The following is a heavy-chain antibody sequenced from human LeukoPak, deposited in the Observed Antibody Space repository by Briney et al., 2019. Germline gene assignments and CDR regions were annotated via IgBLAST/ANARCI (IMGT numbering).Heavy chain of an antibody. CDR3: FDY. Sequence: PSETLSLTCTVSGDAITGSSYYWSWIRQFPGKGLEWIGCMYYSGNTYSNPSLESRVTMSADTSKSQFSLYYCAIPYFDRTGYYYFDYWGQGTLVIVAS. J-gene: IGHJ4*02. D-gene: IGHD3-22*01. CDR1: GDAITGSSYY. V-gene: IGHV4-39*07. CDR2: MYYSGNT.